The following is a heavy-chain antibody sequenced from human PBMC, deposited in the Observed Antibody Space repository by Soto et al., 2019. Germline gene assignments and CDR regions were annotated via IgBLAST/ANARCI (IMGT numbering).Heavy chain of an antibody. CDR2: ITGSGDDA. D-gene: IGHD6-19*01. J-gene: IGHJ5*02. CDR3: ARNRHSIAVAGTPRGWFDP. V-gene: IGHV3-23*01. Sequence: GGSLRLSCSASGFAFSSYATSWVRQAPGKGLEWVAAITGSGDDAYYSDSVKGRFAISRDNSMNTLSLHMNSLRAEDTAVYYCARNRHSIAVAGTPRGWFDPWGQGTLVTVSS. CDR1: GFAFSSYA.